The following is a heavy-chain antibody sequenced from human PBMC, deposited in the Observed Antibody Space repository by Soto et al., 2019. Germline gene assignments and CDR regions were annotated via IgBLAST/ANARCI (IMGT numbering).Heavy chain of an antibody. Sequence: QVQLVQSGAEVKKPGASVKISCKTSGYTFAMHYIHWVRQVPGQGLEWMGMINPSDGSTSYVQKFPGRVTMTRDTSATTGFLNMSRLTSHDTAVFYCAREDGGGGRRHDFWGQRTLVTVSS. V-gene: IGHV1-46*01. D-gene: IGHD2-15*01. CDR1: GYTFAMHY. CDR3: AREDGGGGRRHDF. CDR2: INPSDGST. J-gene: IGHJ4*02.